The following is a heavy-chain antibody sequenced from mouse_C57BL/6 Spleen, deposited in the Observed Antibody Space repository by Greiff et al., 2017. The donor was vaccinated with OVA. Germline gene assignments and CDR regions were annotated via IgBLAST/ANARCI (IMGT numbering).Heavy chain of an antibody. Sequence: VQVVESGPGLVAPSQSLSITCTVSGFSLTSYGVHWVRQPPGKGLEWLVVIWSDGSTTYNSALKSRLSISKDNSKSQVFLKMNSLQTDDTAMYYCARHGDYDGYLYFDYWGQGTTLTVSS. CDR2: IWSDGST. CDR3: ARHGDYDGYLYFDY. J-gene: IGHJ2*01. D-gene: IGHD2-3*01. CDR1: GFSLTSYG. V-gene: IGHV2-6-1*01.